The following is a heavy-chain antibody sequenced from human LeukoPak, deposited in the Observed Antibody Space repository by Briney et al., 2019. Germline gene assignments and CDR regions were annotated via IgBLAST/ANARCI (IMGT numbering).Heavy chain of an antibody. J-gene: IGHJ4*02. CDR3: ARDIGTYSSSSGFDY. V-gene: IGHV3-30*02. D-gene: IGHD6-6*01. CDR1: GFTFSSYG. Sequence: GGSLRLSCAASGFTFSSYGMHWVRQLPGKGREWVALSRYDVSNKYYADSVKGRFTISRDKSKNTLYLQMNSLRAEDTAVYYCARDIGTYSSSSGFDYWGQGTLVTVSS. CDR2: SRYDVSNK.